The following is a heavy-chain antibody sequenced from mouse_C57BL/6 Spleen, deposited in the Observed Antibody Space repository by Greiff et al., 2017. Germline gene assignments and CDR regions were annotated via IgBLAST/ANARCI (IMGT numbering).Heavy chain of an antibody. Sequence: QVQLQQPGAELVKPGASVKLSCKASGYTFTSYWMHWVKQRPGQGLEWIGMIHPNSGSTNYNEKFKSKATLTVDKSSSTAYMQLSSLTSEDSAVYYCARGAVRRDYYAMDYWGQGTSVTVSS. J-gene: IGHJ4*01. V-gene: IGHV1-64*01. CDR3: ARGAVRRDYYAMDY. CDR1: GYTFTSYW. D-gene: IGHD2-14*01. CDR2: IHPNSGST.